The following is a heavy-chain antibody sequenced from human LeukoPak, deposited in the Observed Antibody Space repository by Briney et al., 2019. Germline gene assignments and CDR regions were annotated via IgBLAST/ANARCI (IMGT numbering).Heavy chain of an antibody. J-gene: IGHJ4*02. CDR2: IYSGGST. CDR3: ARVGFYDYLIDY. Sequence: GGSLRLSCAASGFTFSNYAMSWVRQAPGKGLEWVSVIYSGGSTYYADSVKGRFTISRDNSKNTLYLQMNSLRAEDTAVYYCARVGFYDYLIDYWGQGTLVTVSS. D-gene: IGHD3-16*01. CDR1: GFTFSNYA. V-gene: IGHV3-53*01.